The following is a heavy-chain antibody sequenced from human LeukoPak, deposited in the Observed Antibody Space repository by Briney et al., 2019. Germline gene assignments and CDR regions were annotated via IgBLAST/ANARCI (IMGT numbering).Heavy chain of an antibody. CDR2: INPNSGGT. CDR1: GYTFTGYY. D-gene: IGHD6-6*01. V-gene: IGHV1-2*02. J-gene: IGHJ3*02. Sequence: GASVKVSCKASGYTFTGYYMHWVRQAPGQGLEWMGWINPNSGGTNYAQKFQGRVTMTRDTSISTVYMELSRLRSDDTAVYYCARDKFIAGRQQAFDIWGQGTMVTVSS. CDR3: ARDKFIAGRQQAFDI.